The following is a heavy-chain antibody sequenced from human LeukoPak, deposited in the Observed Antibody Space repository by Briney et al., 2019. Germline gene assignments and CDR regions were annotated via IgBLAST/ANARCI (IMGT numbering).Heavy chain of an antibody. D-gene: IGHD3-22*01. Sequence: SETLSPTCSVSGGSIASGGAWWTWIRQHPVKGLEWIGYIYYSGSTSYNPSLKSRVTISVDTSKNQFALKLKSVTAADTAVYYCAKYHHDTSGIYTLAYWGQGTLVTVSS. V-gene: IGHV4-31*03. CDR3: AKYHHDTSGIYTLAY. CDR2: IYYSGST. J-gene: IGHJ4*02. CDR1: GGSIASGGAW.